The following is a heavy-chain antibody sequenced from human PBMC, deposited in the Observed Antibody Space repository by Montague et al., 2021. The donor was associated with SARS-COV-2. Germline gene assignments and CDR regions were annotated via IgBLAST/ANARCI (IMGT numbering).Heavy chain of an antibody. CDR1: GGSISSYY. J-gene: IGHJ6*03. D-gene: IGHD3-9*01. Sequence: SETLSLTCTVSGGSISSYYWSWIRQPPGKGLEWIGYIYYGGSTNYNPSLKGRVTISVDTSKNQFSLKLSSVTAADTAVYYCARDSRTDFDWLFPDSGSYYYYMDVWGKGTTVTVSS. CDR3: ARDSRTDFDWLFPDSGSYYYYMDV. V-gene: IGHV4-59*01. CDR2: IYYGGST.